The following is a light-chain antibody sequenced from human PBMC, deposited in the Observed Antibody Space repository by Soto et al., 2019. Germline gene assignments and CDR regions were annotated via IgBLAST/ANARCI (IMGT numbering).Light chain of an antibody. CDR3: QDRGV. CDR1: QSIFYGPNNKNS. V-gene: IGKV4-1*01. J-gene: IGKJ3*01. CDR2: WAS. Sequence: VLTQSPDSLAVSLGERATISCKSSQSIFYGPNNKNSLAWYQQRPGQPPKLIIYWASTRESGVPDRFSGSGSGTDFTLTISSLQAEDVAVYSCQDRGVFGPGTKVNV.